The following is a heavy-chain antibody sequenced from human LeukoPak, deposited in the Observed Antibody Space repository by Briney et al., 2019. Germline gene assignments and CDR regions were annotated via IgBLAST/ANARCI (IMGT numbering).Heavy chain of an antibody. CDR2: IIPIFGTA. Sequence: SVKVSCKASGGIFSSYAISWVRQAPGQGLEWMGGIIPIFGTANYAQKFQGRVTITADESTSTAYMELSSLRSEDTAVYYCASPGPDYDYVWGSYRTYYFDYWGQGTLVTVSS. V-gene: IGHV1-69*13. D-gene: IGHD3-16*02. CDR1: GGIFSSYA. J-gene: IGHJ4*02. CDR3: ASPGPDYDYVWGSYRTYYFDY.